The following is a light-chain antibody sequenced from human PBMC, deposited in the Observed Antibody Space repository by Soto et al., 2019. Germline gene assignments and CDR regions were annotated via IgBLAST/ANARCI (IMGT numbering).Light chain of an antibody. CDR3: QQYGSSPWT. V-gene: IGKV3-20*01. J-gene: IGKJ1*01. CDR2: GAS. Sequence: EIVLTQSPGTLSLSPGERATLSCRASQSVSSSYLAWYEQKPGQAPRLLICGASSRATGIPDRFSGSGSGTDFTLTISRLEPEDFAVYYWQQYGSSPWTFGQGTKVEIK. CDR1: QSVSSSY.